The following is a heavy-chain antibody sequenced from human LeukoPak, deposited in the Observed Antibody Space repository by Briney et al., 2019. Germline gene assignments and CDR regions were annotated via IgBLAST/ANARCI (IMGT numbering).Heavy chain of an antibody. CDR2: INSDGTTT. Sequence: GGSLRLSCEASGFTLSSYWMHWVRQAPGKGLVWVSRINSDGTTTNYADPVKGRFTISRDNAKNTLYLQMNSLRAEDTAVYYCARDLPYYNSSDWGQGTLVTVSS. CDR1: GFTLSSYW. CDR3: ARDLPYYNSSD. J-gene: IGHJ4*02. D-gene: IGHD3-22*01. V-gene: IGHV3-74*01.